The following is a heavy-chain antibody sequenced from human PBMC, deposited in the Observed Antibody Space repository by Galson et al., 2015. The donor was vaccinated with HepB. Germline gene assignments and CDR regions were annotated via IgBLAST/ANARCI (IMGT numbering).Heavy chain of an antibody. CDR3: ARGNDYGSGTFYKSYGIDV. Sequence: SETLSLTCTVSGGSIRGYSYYWGWIRQPPGKGLEWIGSMFYSGTTYYNPSLKSRVTISVDTSKNQFSLKLRSLTAADTALYYCARGNDYGSGTFYKSYGIDVWGQGTMVIVSS. D-gene: IGHD3-10*01. CDR2: MFYSGTT. CDR1: GGSIRGYSYY. V-gene: IGHV4-39*07. J-gene: IGHJ3*01.